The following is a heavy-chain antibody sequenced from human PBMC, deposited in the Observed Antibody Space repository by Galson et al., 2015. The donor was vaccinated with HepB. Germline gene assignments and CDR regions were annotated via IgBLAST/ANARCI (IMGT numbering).Heavy chain of an antibody. J-gene: IGHJ2*01. V-gene: IGHV3-48*04. D-gene: IGHD5-18*01. CDR2: ISSSSSTI. CDR3: ARDEGSIQLGPHWYFDL. Sequence: SLRLSCAASGFTFSSYSMNWVRQAPGKGLEWVSYISSSSSTIYYADSVKGRFTISRDNAKNSLYLQMNSLRAEDTAVYYCARDEGSIQLGPHWYFDLWGRGTLVTVSS. CDR1: GFTFSSYS.